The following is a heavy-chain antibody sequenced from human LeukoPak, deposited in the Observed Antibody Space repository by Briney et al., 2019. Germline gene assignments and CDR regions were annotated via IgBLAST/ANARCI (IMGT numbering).Heavy chain of an antibody. J-gene: IGHJ4*02. CDR3: AKDASIRAAAGHFDY. D-gene: IGHD6-13*01. V-gene: IGHV3-30*18. Sequence: GGSLRLSCAASGFTFSSYGMHWVRQAPGKGLEWVAVISYDGSNKYYADSVKGRFTISRDNSKNTLYLQMNSLRAEDTAVYYCAKDASIRAAAGHFDYWGQGTLVTVSS. CDR2: ISYDGSNK. CDR1: GFTFSSYG.